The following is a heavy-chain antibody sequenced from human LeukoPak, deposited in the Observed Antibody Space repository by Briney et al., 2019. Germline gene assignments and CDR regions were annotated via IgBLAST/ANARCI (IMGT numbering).Heavy chain of an antibody. Sequence: GGSLRLSCAASGFTFSSYAMSWVRQAPGRGLEWVSAISGSGGSTYYADSVKGRFTISRDNSKNTLYLQMNSLRAEDTAVYYCAKLLEAGTYFDYWGQGTLVTVSS. J-gene: IGHJ4*02. CDR1: GFTFSSYA. D-gene: IGHD6-19*01. V-gene: IGHV3-23*01. CDR3: AKLLEAGTYFDY. CDR2: ISGSGGST.